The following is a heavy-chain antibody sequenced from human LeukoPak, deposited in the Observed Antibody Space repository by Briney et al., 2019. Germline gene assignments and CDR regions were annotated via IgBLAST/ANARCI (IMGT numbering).Heavy chain of an antibody. Sequence: GASVKVSCKASGHTFTGYYMHWVGQAPGQGLEWMGRINPNRGGTNYAQKFQDRVTMTRDTSMSTAYRELSTERCGDTAVYFCPNSLSSRWTYWYYYLDVLVEGATVTVSS. D-gene: IGHD6-13*01. V-gene: IGHV1-2*06. CDR2: INPNRGGT. J-gene: IGHJ6*03. CDR3: PNSLSSRWTYWYYYLDV. CDR1: GHTFTGYY.